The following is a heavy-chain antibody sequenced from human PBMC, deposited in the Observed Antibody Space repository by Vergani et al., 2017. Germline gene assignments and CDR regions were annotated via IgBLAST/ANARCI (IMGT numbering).Heavy chain of an antibody. V-gene: IGHV4-34*01. J-gene: IGHJ4*02. Sequence: QVQLQQWGAGLLKPSETLSLTCAVYGGSFSGYYWSWIRQPPGKGLEWIGEINHSGSTNYNPSLKSRVTISVDTSKNQFSLKLSSVTAADTAVYYCARHVDSPYWGQGTLVTVSS. CDR2: INHSGST. CDR1: GGSFSGYY. D-gene: IGHD3-3*01. CDR3: ARHVDSPY.